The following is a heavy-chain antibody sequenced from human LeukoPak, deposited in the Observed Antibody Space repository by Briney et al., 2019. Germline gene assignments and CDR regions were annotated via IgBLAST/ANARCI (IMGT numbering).Heavy chain of an antibody. CDR2: IYYSGCT. D-gene: IGHD5/OR15-5a*01. J-gene: IGHJ3*02. CDR3: AGSGYSVAWGYFDI. Sequence: SQTLSFTCTGSGGTISSGDYYWRWIRQPPGKGLEWIGYIYYSGCTYYNPSLKSRITISVDTSNNQFSLKLSSVTAADTAVYYCAGSGYSVAWGYFDIWGQGTMVTVSS. V-gene: IGHV4-30-4*08. CDR1: GGTISSGDYY.